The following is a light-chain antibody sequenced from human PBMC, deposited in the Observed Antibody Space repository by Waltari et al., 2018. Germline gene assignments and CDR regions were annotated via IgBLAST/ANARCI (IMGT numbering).Light chain of an antibody. Sequence: QSALTQPASVSGSPGQSITISCTGTIYDVGGYTYVSWYQQHPGKAPQLLIYDVATRPSGVSDRFAASKSGNTASLTISGLQAEDEADYYCCSHRSGNTLGVFGGGTKLTVL. V-gene: IGLV2-14*03. CDR1: IYDVGGYTY. J-gene: IGLJ2*01. CDR2: DVA. CDR3: CSHRSGNTLGV.